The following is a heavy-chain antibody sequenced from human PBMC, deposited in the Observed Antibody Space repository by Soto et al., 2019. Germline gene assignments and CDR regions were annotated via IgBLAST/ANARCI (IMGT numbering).Heavy chain of an antibody. J-gene: IGHJ4*02. CDR1: GGSFSGYY. Sequence: QVQLQQWGAGLLKPSETLSLTCAVYGGSFSGYYWTWIRQPPGTGLEWIGEINHSGSTNYNPSLKSRVTISVDASKSQCPLKLCSVTASDSTVYCCARDKITGLFDYWGQGTQVTVPS. D-gene: IGHD2-8*02. CDR3: ARDKITGLFDY. CDR2: INHSGST. V-gene: IGHV4-34*01.